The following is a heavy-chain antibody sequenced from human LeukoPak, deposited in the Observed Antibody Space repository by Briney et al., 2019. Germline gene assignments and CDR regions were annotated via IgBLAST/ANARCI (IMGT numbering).Heavy chain of an antibody. CDR1: GYTFTGYY. D-gene: IGHD3-3*01. CDR3: ARGQFYDFWSGYPLYMDV. V-gene: IGHV1-2*02. J-gene: IGHJ6*03. Sequence: ASVKVSCKASGYTFTGYYMHWVRQAPGQGLEWMGWINPNSGGTNYAQKFQGRVTMTRDTSISTAYMELSRLRSDDTAVYYCARGQFYDFWSGYPLYMDVWGKGTTVTVSS. CDR2: INPNSGGT.